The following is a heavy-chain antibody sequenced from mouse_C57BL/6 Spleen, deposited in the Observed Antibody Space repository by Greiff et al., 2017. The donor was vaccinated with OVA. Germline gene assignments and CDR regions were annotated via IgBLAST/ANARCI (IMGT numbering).Heavy chain of an antibody. J-gene: IGHJ3*01. CDR2: ISYDGSN. V-gene: IGHV3-6*01. Sequence: DVKLQESGPGLVKPSQSLSLTCSVTGYSITSGYYWNWIRQFPGNKLEWMGYISYDGSNNYNPSLKNRISITRDTSKNQFFLKLNSVTTEDTATYYCAGPYYDYLFAYWGQGTLVTVSA. D-gene: IGHD2-4*01. CDR3: AGPYYDYLFAY. CDR1: GYSITSGYY.